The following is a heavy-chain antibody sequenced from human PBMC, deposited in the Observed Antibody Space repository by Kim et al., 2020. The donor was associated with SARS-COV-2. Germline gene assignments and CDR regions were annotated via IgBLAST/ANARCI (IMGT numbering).Heavy chain of an antibody. J-gene: IGHJ4*02. CDR2: ISYDGSNK. CDR1: GFTFSSYA. D-gene: IGHD3-22*01. V-gene: IGHV3-30-3*01. Sequence: GGSLRLSCAASGFTFSSYAMHWVRQAPGKGLEWVAVISYDGSNKYYADSVKGRFTISRDNSKNTLYLQMNSLRAEDTAVYYCARDKDRNSDYYDSSGYYPNVLDYWGQGTLVTVSS. CDR3: ARDKDRNSDYYDSSGYYPNVLDY.